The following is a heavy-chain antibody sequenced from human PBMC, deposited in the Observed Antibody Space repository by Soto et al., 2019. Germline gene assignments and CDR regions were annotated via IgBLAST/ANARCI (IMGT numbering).Heavy chain of an antibody. Sequence: QVQLVQSGAEVKKPGASVKVSCKSSGYPFTTYGISWVRQAPGQGLEWMGWINTYNGNTNYAQKLQGRVTMTTDTSTSTGYLELRSLRSDDTAVYYCAREGASGRGGLDYWGQGTLVTVSS. D-gene: IGHD6-19*01. J-gene: IGHJ4*02. CDR2: INTYNGNT. CDR3: AREGASGRGGLDY. V-gene: IGHV1-18*01. CDR1: GYPFTTYG.